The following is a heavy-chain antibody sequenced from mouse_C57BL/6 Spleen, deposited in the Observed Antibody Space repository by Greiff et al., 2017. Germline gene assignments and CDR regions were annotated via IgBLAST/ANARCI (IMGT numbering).Heavy chain of an antibody. D-gene: IGHD1-1*01. CDR2: IDPSNSYT. J-gene: IGHJ4*01. CDR1: GYTFTSYW. Sequence: QVQLQQPGAELVMPGASVKLSCKASGYTFTSYWIHWVKQRPGHGLEWIGEIDPSNSYTNYNQKFKGKSTLPVDKSSSTAYMQLSSLTSEDSAVYYCARVGYYYCSMSAYDMDYGGQGTSVTVSS. CDR3: ARVGYYYCSMSAYDMDY. V-gene: IGHV1-69*01.